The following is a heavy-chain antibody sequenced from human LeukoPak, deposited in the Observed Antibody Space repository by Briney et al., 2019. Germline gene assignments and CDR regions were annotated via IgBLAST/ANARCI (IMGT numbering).Heavy chain of an antibody. CDR1: GFTVSSNY. CDR3: ARELYYYDSSGYRPDAFDI. J-gene: IGHJ3*02. D-gene: IGHD3-22*01. Sequence: GGSLRLSCAASGFTVSSNYMSWARQAPGKGLEWVSVIYSGGSTYYADSVKGRFTISRDNSKNTLYLQMNSLRAEDTAVYYCARELYYYDSSGYRPDAFDIWGQGTMVTVSS. V-gene: IGHV3-53*01. CDR2: IYSGGST.